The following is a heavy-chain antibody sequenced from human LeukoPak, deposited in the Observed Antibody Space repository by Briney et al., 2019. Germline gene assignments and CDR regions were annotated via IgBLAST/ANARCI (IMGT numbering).Heavy chain of an antibody. Sequence: SETLSLTCAVYGGSFSGYYWSWIRQPPGKGLEWIGEINHSGSTNYNPSLKSRVTISVDTSKNKFSLKLSSVTAADTAVYYCARKTGTTKGGYFDYWGQGTLVTVSS. V-gene: IGHV4-34*01. CDR1: GGSFSGYY. CDR2: INHSGST. CDR3: ARKTGTTKGGYFDY. D-gene: IGHD1-7*01. J-gene: IGHJ4*02.